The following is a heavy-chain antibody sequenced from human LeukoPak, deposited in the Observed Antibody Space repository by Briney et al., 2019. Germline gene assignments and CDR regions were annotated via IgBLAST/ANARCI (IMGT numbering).Heavy chain of an antibody. CDR1: GYTFPNYD. J-gene: IGHJ4*02. D-gene: IGHD6-19*01. Sequence: ASVKVSCKASGYTFPNYDITWVRQAPGQGLEWLGWIRSYNGNTNYAQKVQGRVTMTTDTSTRTAYMELRSLRSDDTAVYYCARKYSSGWYYFDFWGQGTLVTVSS. CDR3: ARKYSSGWYYFDF. V-gene: IGHV1-18*01. CDR2: IRSYNGNT.